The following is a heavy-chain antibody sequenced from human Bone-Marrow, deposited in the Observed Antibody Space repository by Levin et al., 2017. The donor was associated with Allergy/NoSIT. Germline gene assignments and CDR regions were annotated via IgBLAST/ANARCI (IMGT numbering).Heavy chain of an antibody. J-gene: IGHJ4*02. CDR3: ARGELGSGYLFDY. CDR1: GYTFTSFD. D-gene: IGHD5-12*01. Sequence: VASVKVSCKTSGYTFTSFDINWVRQATGQGLEWMGWMYPNSDNAGYAQKFQGRVTMTRNTSISTAYMELCSLRSEDTAIYYCARGELGSGYLFDYWGQGTLVTVSS. CDR2: MYPNSDNA. V-gene: IGHV1-8*01.